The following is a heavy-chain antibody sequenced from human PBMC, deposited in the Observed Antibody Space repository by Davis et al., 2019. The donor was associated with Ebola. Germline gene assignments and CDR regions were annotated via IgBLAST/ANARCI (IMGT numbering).Heavy chain of an antibody. CDR3: ATLPGGRGMDV. J-gene: IGHJ6*02. Sequence: GGSLRLSCVVSGLTFTHYWTNWVRQAPGKGLEWVANVKQDGSDTYYVDSVKGRFIISRDNTKNSIYLEMNDLRVDDTAVYYCATLPGGRGMDVWGQGTTVTVSS. CDR2: VKQDGSDT. CDR1: GLTFTHYW. V-gene: IGHV3-7*01. D-gene: IGHD3-10*01.